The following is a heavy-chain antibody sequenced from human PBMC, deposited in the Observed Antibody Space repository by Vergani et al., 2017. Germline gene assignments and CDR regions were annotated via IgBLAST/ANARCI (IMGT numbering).Heavy chain of an antibody. D-gene: IGHD6-19*01. Sequence: VQLLESGGGLVQPGGSLRLSCAASGFTFSDYYMNWIRQAPGKGLEWVAFIRYDGSNKYYADSVKGRFTISRDNSKNTLYLQMNSLRAEDTAVYYCAKDHSRWSSGWSNGDYWGQGTLVTVSS. CDR2: IRYDGSNK. CDR1: GFTFSDYY. V-gene: IGHV3-30*02. CDR3: AKDHSRWSSGWSNGDY. J-gene: IGHJ4*02.